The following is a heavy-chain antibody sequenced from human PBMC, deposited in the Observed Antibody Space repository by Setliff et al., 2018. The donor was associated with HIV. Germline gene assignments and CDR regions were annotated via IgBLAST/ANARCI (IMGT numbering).Heavy chain of an antibody. CDR3: ARLPSLLWFGELNYYFDY. J-gene: IGHJ4*02. CDR2: IYPADSDT. CDR1: GYSFTSHW. Sequence: GESLKISCRASGYSFTSHWIAWVRQMPGKGLEWMGIIYPADSDTRYSPSFQGQVTISADKSISTAFLQWRSLKASDTAIYYCARLPSLLWFGELNYYFDYWGQGTLVTVSS. V-gene: IGHV5-51*01. D-gene: IGHD3-10*01.